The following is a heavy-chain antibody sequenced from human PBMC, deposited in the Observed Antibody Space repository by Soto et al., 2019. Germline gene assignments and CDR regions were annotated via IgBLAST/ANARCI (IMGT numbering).Heavy chain of an antibody. V-gene: IGHV3-23*01. CDR1: GFIFSNYA. CDR2: ISGGGVNT. CDR3: ARRSSSWYFDY. J-gene: IGHJ4*02. Sequence: PGGSLRLSCAASGFIFSNYAMSWVRQAPGKGPEWVSSISGGGVNTFYADSVKGRFTISRDNSKNTLNLQMNSLRAEDTAVYYCARRSSSWYFDYWGQGTLVTVSS. D-gene: IGHD6-13*01.